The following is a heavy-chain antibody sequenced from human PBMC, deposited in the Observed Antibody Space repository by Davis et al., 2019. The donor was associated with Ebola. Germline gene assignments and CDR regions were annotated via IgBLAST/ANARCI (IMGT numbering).Heavy chain of an antibody. D-gene: IGHD2-2*01. Sequence: ASVKVSCKASGYTFTSYYMHWVRQAPGQGLEWMGWINPNSGGTNYAQKFQGWVTMTRDTSISTAYMELSRLRSDDTAVYYCARESAKYQLLIDYWGQGTLVTVSS. CDR3: ARESAKYQLLIDY. CDR2: INPNSGGT. J-gene: IGHJ4*02. CDR1: GYTFTSYY. V-gene: IGHV1-2*04.